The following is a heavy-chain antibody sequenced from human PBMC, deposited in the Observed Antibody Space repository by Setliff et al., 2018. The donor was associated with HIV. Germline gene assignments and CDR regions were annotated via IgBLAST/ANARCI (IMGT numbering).Heavy chain of an antibody. Sequence: ASVKVSCKASGSTFSRYGLHWVRQAPGQRLEWMGWINAGNGKTKYSQKFQSRVTITRDTSARKAYMELSSLRSEDTAVYYCAKTIAAAATLPFDFWGQGTLVTVSS. CDR2: INAGNGKT. V-gene: IGHV1-3*01. D-gene: IGHD6-13*01. CDR3: AKTIAAAATLPFDF. CDR1: GSTFSRYG. J-gene: IGHJ4*02.